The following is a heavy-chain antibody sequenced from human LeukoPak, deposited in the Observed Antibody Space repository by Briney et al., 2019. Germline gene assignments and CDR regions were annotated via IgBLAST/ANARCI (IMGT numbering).Heavy chain of an antibody. Sequence: PGGSLRLSCTVSGFTVSSNSMSWVRRAPGNGLEWVPFIYSDNTHYSDSVKGRFTISRDNSKNTLYLQMNSLRAEDTAVYYCARRAGAYSHPYDYWGQGSLVTVSS. V-gene: IGHV3-53*01. CDR2: IYSDNT. J-gene: IGHJ4*02. CDR3: ARRAGAYSHPYDY. CDR1: GFTVSSNS. D-gene: IGHD4/OR15-4a*01.